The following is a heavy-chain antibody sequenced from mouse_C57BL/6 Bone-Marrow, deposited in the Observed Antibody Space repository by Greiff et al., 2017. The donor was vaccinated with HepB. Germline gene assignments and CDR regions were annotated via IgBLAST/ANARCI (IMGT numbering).Heavy chain of an antibody. Sequence: QVQLQQPGAELVKPGASVKLSCKASGYTFTSYWMHWVKQRPGQGLEWIGMIHPNSGSTNYNEKFKSKATLTVDKSPSTAYMQLSSLTSEDSAVYYCARRTTVAPMDYWGQGTSVTVSS. CDR3: ARRTTVAPMDY. D-gene: IGHD1-1*01. CDR2: IHPNSGST. V-gene: IGHV1-64*01. CDR1: GYTFTSYW. J-gene: IGHJ4*01.